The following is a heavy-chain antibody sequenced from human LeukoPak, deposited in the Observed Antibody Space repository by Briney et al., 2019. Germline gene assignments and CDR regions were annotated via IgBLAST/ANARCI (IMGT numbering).Heavy chain of an antibody. Sequence: GGSLRLSCAASGFTFTDYYMSWIRQAPGKGLEWVSYISTSASTRYYADSVKGRFTISRDNSKNTLYLQMNSLRAEDAAVYFCAKAPVTSCRGAYCYPFDSWGQGTLVTVSS. D-gene: IGHD2-21*01. CDR2: ISTSASTR. CDR3: AKAPVTSCRGAYCYPFDS. J-gene: IGHJ4*02. CDR1: GFTFTDYY. V-gene: IGHV3-11*01.